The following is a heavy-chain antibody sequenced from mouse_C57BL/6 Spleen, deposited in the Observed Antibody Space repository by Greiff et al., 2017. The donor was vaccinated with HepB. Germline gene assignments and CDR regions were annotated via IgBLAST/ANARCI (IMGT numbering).Heavy chain of an antibody. J-gene: IGHJ4*01. Sequence: EVKVVESGGGLVQPGGSLSLSCAASGFTFTDYYMSWVRQPPGKALEWLGFIRNKANGYTTEYSASVKGRFTISRDNSQSILYLQMNALRAEDSATYYCARYSRYYGSSFYAMDYWGQGTSVTVSS. V-gene: IGHV7-3*01. CDR1: GFTFTDYY. D-gene: IGHD1-1*01. CDR2: IRNKANGYTT. CDR3: ARYSRYYGSSFYAMDY.